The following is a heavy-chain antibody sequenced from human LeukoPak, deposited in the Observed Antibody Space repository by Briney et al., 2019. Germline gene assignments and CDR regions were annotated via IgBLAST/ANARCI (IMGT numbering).Heavy chain of an antibody. CDR2: IKQDESEK. CDR1: GLNFRNYW. V-gene: IGHV3-7*01. J-gene: IGHJ4*02. Sequence: PGGSLRLSCAASGLNFRNYWMSWVRQAPGKGLQWVADIKQDESEKYYVDSVKGRFTISRDNAKNSMYLQMNSLRAEDTAVYYCARDRYCSDSSCPHFDYWGQGTLVTVSS. CDR3: ARDRYCSDSSCPHFDY. D-gene: IGHD2-15*01.